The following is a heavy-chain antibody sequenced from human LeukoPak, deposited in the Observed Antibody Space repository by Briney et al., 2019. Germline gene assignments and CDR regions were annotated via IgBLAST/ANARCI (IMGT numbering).Heavy chain of an antibody. J-gene: IGHJ4*02. CDR1: GFTFSSNW. Sequence: GGSLRLSCAASGFTFSSNWMSWFRQAPGKGLEWVANIKEDGSKTYYMDSVKGRFTISRDNAQNSLYLQMNSLTAEDSAVYYCARDQGWLQFDYWGQGALATVSS. CDR3: ARDQGWLQFDY. CDR2: IKEDGSKT. V-gene: IGHV3-7*01. D-gene: IGHD5-24*01.